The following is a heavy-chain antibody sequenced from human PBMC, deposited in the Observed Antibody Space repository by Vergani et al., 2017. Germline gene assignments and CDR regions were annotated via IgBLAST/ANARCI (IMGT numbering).Heavy chain of an antibody. CDR2: IYYSGST. V-gene: IGHV4-59*12. D-gene: IGHD3-10*01. J-gene: IGHJ6*02. CDR3: ARDTDYYGSGSMDV. CDR1: GGSISSYY. Sequence: QVQLQESGPGLVKPSETLSLTCTVSGGSISSYYWSWIRQPPGKGLEWIGYIYYSGSTNYNPSLKSRVTISVDTSKNQFSLKLSSVTAADTAVYYCARDTDYYGSGSMDVWGQGTTVTVSS.